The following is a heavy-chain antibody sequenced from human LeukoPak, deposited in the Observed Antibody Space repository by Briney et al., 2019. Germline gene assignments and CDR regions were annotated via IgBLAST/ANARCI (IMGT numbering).Heavy chain of an antibody. CDR1: GGSISSSSHY. V-gene: IGHV4-39*07. J-gene: IGHJ5*02. D-gene: IGHD3-9*01. CDR2: IYYSGST. CDR3: ARVAGDYDILTGYSPNWFDP. Sequence: SETLSLTCTVSGGSISSSSHYWGWIRQPPGKGLEWIGSIYYSGSTYYNPSLKSRVTISVDTSKNQFSLKLSSVTAADTAVYYCARVAGDYDILTGYSPNWFDPWGQGTLVTVSS.